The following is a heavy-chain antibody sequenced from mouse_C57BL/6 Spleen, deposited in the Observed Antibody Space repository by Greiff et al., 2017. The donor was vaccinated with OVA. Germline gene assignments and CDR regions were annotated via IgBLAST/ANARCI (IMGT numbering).Heavy chain of an antibody. D-gene: IGHD2-5*01. Sequence: VQLQQSGPELVKPGASVKISCKASGYAFSSSWMNWVKQRPGKGLEWIGRIYPGDGDTNYNGKFKGKATLTADKSSSTAYMQLSSLTSEDSAVYVCAREDYYSNSYAMDYWGQGTSVTVSS. CDR1: GYAFSSSW. V-gene: IGHV1-82*01. J-gene: IGHJ4*01. CDR3: AREDYYSNSYAMDY. CDR2: IYPGDGDT.